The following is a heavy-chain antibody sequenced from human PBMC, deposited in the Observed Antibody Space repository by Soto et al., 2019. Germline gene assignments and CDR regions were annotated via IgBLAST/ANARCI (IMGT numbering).Heavy chain of an antibody. J-gene: IGHJ4*02. CDR3: AREGTTTVTTFIDY. CDR2: INPNSGGT. CDR1: GYTFTGYY. V-gene: IGHV1-2*02. D-gene: IGHD4-17*01. Sequence: GASVKVSCKASGYTFTGYYMHWVRQAPGQGLEWMGWINPNSGGTNYAQKFRGRVTMTRDTSISTAYMELSRLRSDDTAVYYCAREGTTTVTTFIDYWGQGTLGTVSS.